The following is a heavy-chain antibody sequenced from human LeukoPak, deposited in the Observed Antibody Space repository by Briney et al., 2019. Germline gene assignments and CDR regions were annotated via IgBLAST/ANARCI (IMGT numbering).Heavy chain of an antibody. CDR1: GGSISSYY. CDR3: ASNTGTVFDY. D-gene: IGHD7-27*01. J-gene: IGHJ4*02. V-gene: IGHV4-59*01. Sequence: KPSETLSLTCTVSGGSISSYYWSWIRQPPGKGLEWIGYIYYSGSTNYNPSLRSRVTISLEMSKQQFSLTLTSVTAADTAVYYCASNTGTVFDYWGQGALVTVSS. CDR2: IYYSGST.